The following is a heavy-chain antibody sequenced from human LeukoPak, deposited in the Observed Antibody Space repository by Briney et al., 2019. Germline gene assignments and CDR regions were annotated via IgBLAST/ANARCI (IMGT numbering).Heavy chain of an antibody. J-gene: IGHJ4*02. Sequence: ASVKVSCKASGYTFTGYYMHWVRQAPGQGLEWMGWINPNSGGTNYAQKFQGWVTMTRDTSISTAYMELSMLRSDDTAVYYCATHTSGDYELFDYWGQGTLVTVSS. CDR3: ATHTSGDYELFDY. D-gene: IGHD4-17*01. V-gene: IGHV1-2*04. CDR2: INPNSGGT. CDR1: GYTFTGYY.